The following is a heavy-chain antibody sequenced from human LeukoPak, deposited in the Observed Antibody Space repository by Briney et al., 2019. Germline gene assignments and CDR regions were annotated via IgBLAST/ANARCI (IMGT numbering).Heavy chain of an antibody. D-gene: IGHD3-22*01. CDR1: GYTFTSYG. CDR3: ARDVVVITTGYYGMDV. CDR2: ISAYNGNT. V-gene: IGHV1-18*01. J-gene: IGHJ6*02. Sequence: ASVKVSCKASGYTFTSYGISWVRQAPGQGLEWMGWISAYNGNTNYAQKLQGRVTMTTDTSTSTAYMELRSLRSDDTAVYYCARDVVVITTGYYGMDVWGQGTTVTVSS.